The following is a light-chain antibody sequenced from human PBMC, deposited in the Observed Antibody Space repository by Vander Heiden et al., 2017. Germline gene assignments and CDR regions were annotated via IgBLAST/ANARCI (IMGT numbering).Light chain of an antibody. CDR3: RQYNDWPYT. CDR1: RSVDNN. CDR2: DAS. Sequence: ELVMTQSPATQSMSPGEGVTLSCWASRSVDNNLAWYQQKHGQPPRLLIYDASIRATGIPPRFSGSGSGTAFTLTIRSLQSEDFATYYCRQYNDWPYTFGQGAKLEIK. J-gene: IGKJ2*01. V-gene: IGKV3-15*01.